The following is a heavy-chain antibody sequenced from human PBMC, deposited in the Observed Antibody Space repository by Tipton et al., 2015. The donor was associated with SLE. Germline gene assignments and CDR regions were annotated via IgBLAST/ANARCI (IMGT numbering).Heavy chain of an antibody. V-gene: IGHV4-59*11. CDR2: IFTTGGT. J-gene: IGHJ4*02. CDR1: GGSISSHY. CDR3: ARDAFNGYFDY. Sequence: TLSLTCTVSGGSISSHYWSWIRQPPGKGLEWIGRIFTTGGTNYNPSLKSRVTISVDTSKNQFSLKLSSVTAADTAVYYCARDAFNGYFDYWGQGTLVTVSS.